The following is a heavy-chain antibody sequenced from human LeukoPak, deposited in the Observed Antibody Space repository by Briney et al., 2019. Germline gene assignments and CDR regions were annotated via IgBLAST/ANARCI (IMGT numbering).Heavy chain of an antibody. CDR3: ARDLWNFYDDSGYYRDFVS. Sequence: ASVKVSCKATSRISWVRQAPGQGLEWMGWIGSYGGDTYYAQKFQGRVTVTTDTSTSTVYMELRSLRSDDTAVYYCARDLWNFYDDSGYYRDFVSWGQGTLVTVSS. CDR2: IGSYGGDT. D-gene: IGHD3-22*01. V-gene: IGHV1-18*01. J-gene: IGHJ5*01. CDR1: TSR.